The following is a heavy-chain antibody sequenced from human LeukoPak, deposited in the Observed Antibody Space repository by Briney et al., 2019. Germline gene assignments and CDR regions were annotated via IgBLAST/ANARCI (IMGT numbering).Heavy chain of an antibody. D-gene: IGHD4-17*01. CDR2: ISSSSTI. J-gene: IGHJ4*02. CDR3: AKWPDYGDYPLYFDY. Sequence: PGGSLRLSCAASGFTFSSYSMNWVRQAPGKGLEWVSYISSSSTIYYADSVKGRFTISRDNAKNSLYLQMNSLRAEDTAVYYCAKWPDYGDYPLYFDYWGQGTLVTVSS. CDR1: GFTFSSYS. V-gene: IGHV3-48*04.